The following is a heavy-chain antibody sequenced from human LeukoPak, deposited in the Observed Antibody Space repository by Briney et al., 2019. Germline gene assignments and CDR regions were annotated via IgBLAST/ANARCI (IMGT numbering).Heavy chain of an antibody. CDR3: ARASGSYWWFDS. J-gene: IGHJ5*01. CDR2: INPNSGGT. CDR1: GYTFTGYY. D-gene: IGHD1-26*01. Sequence: ASVKVSCKAPGYTFTGYYMHWVRQAPGQGLEWMGWINPNSGGTNYAQKFQGRVTMTRDTSISTVYMELSRLRSDDTAVYYCARASGSYWWFDSWGQGTLVTVSS. V-gene: IGHV1-2*02.